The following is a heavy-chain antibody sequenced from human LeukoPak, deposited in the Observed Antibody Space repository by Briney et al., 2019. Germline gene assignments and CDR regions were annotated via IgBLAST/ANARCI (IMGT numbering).Heavy chain of an antibody. V-gene: IGHV4-39*07. CDR3: ATEVGATDY. D-gene: IGHD1-26*01. Sequence: SETLSLTCTVSGGSISSSSYYWGWIRQPPGKGLGWIGSIYYSGSTYYNPSLKSRVTISVDTSKNQFSLKLSSVTAADTAVYYCATEVGATDYWGQGTLVTVSS. CDR1: GGSISSSSYY. J-gene: IGHJ4*02. CDR2: IYYSGST.